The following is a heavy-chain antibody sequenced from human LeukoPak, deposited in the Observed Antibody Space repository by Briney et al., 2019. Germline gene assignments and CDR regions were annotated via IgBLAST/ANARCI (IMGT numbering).Heavy chain of an antibody. V-gene: IGHV4-59*01. Sequence: PSETLSLTCTVSGGSISSYYWSWIRQPPGKGLEWIGYIYYSGSTNYNPSLKSRVTISVDTSKNQSSLRLSSVTAADTAVYYCARSPHDYYDSSGYIYYYYYYMDVWGKGTTVTVSS. CDR2: IYYSGST. D-gene: IGHD3-22*01. CDR3: ARSPHDYYDSSGYIYYYYYYMDV. J-gene: IGHJ6*03. CDR1: GGSISSYY.